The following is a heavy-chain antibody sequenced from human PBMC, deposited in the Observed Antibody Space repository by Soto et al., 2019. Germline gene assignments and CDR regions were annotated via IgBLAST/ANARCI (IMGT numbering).Heavy chain of an antibody. Sequence: GESLKISCKGSGYTFTRHWIGWVRQMPGKGLEWLGIIYPGDSDTRYSPSFQGQVTFSADKSISTAYLQWSSLKASDTAVYYCVRVGLVGPTSLSNAWFDPWGQGTLVTVSS. CDR2: IYPGDSDT. CDR3: VRVGLVGPTSLSNAWFDP. J-gene: IGHJ5*02. V-gene: IGHV5-51*01. D-gene: IGHD1-26*01. CDR1: GYTFTRHW.